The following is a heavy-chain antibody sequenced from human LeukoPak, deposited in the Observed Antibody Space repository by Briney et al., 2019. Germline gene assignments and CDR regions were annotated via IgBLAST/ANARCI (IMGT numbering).Heavy chain of an antibody. J-gene: IGHJ5*02. D-gene: IGHD3-9*01. CDR2: INPNSGGT. CDR1: GYTFTGYY. CDR3: ARDGKYYDILTGYFTYNWFDP. V-gene: IGHV1-2*02. Sequence: GASVKVSCKASGYTFTGYYMHWVRQAPGQGLEWMGWINPNSGGTNYAQKFQGRVTMTRDTSISTAYMGLSRLRSDDTAVYYCARDGKYYDILTGYFTYNWFDPWGQGTLVTVSS.